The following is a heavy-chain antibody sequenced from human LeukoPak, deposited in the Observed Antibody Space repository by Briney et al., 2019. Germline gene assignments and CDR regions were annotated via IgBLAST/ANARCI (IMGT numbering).Heavy chain of an antibody. Sequence: GGSLRLSCAASGFTFDNYAMHWVRQAPGKGPEWVAGVSWNGGSIGYADSVKGRFTVSRDNAKNSLYLQMNSLRAEDTAFYYCAKRSLSAWYFDLWGRGALVTVSS. J-gene: IGHJ2*01. V-gene: IGHV3-9*01. CDR1: GFTFDNYA. CDR2: VSWNGGSI. CDR3: AKRSLSAWYFDL.